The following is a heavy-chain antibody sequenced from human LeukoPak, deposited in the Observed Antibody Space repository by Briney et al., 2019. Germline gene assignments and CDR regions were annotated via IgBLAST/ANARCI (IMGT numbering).Heavy chain of an antibody. CDR1: GFPFSTYG. J-gene: IGHJ4*02. CDR2: IRYDGSNK. V-gene: IGHV3-30*02. CDR3: SRDPLGGLDY. Sequence: PGGSLRLSCAASGFPFSTYGMHWVRQAPGKGLEWVAFIRYDGSNKYYADSVKGRFTISRDNSKNTLYLQMNSLRPEDTAVYYCSRDPLGGLDYWGQGTLVTVSS. D-gene: IGHD5-12*01.